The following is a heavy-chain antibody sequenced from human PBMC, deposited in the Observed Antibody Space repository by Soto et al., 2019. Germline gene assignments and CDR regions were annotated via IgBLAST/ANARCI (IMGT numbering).Heavy chain of an antibody. D-gene: IGHD2-8*01. CDR1: GFIVSSTY. CDR3: ERDRLTVGVREYYGMDV. CDR2: TYSGGST. V-gene: IGHV3-53*01. J-gene: IGHJ6*02. Sequence: EVQLVESGGGLIQPGGSLRLSCAASGFIVSSTYMSWVRQAPRKGLEWVSITYSGGSTHYADSVKGRFTISRDNSKNTLYLQMNSLRAEDTAVYYCERDRLTVGVREYYGMDVWGQGTTATVSS.